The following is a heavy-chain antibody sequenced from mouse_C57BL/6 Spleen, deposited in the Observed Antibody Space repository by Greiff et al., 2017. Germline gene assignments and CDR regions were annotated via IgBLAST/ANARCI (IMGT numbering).Heavy chain of an antibody. V-gene: IGHV1-50*01. CDR3: ARWNLDSSGPYYFDY. J-gene: IGHJ2*01. CDR1: GYTFTSYW. D-gene: IGHD3-2*02. Sequence: QVQLQQPGAELVKPGASVKLSCKASGYTFTSYWMQWVKQRPGQGLEWIGEIDPSDSSTNYNQKFKGKATLTVDPSSSTAYMQLSIQTSEDSAVYYCARWNLDSSGPYYFDYWGKGTTLTVSS. CDR2: IDPSDSST.